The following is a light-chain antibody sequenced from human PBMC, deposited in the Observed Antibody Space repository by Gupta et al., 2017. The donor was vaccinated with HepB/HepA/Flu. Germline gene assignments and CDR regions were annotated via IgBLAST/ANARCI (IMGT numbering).Light chain of an antibody. CDR3: CSSAVSHYV. CDR2: DVN. CDR1: RGDVGAYHY. Sequence: SALTAPRSVSGSHGRSVNLSCTGTRGDVGAYHYVSWYQQFPGKAPKLMIYDVNKRPSGVPDRFSAYKSGNTSVLTISRLQAEEAADYYCCSSAVSHYVFGTGTKVTVL. J-gene: IGLJ1*01. V-gene: IGLV2-11*01.